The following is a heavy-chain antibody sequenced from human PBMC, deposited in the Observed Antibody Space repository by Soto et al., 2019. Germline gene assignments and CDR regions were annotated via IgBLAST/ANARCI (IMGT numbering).Heavy chain of an antibody. CDR3: ASSISTSTYYYYYGMDV. CDR1: GGTFSSYA. CDR2: IIPIFGTA. D-gene: IGHD2-2*01. Sequence: QVQLVQSGAEVKKPGSSVKVSCKASGGTFSSYAISWVRQAPGQGLEWMGGIIPIFGTANYAQKFQGRVTITADESTSTAYMELSSLRSEDTAVDYCASSISTSTYYYYYGMDVWGQGTTVTVSS. J-gene: IGHJ6*02. V-gene: IGHV1-69*12.